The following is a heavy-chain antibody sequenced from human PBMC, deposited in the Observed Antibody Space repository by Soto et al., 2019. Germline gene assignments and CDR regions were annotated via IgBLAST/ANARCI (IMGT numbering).Heavy chain of an antibody. V-gene: IGHV3-30-3*01. Sequence: HPGGSLRLSCAASGLNFETYTIHWVRQAPGKGLEWVAVVSKDGSEKYYADSVKGRLTVSRDSLETTLQLHNARSDDKASYYCETDEGYYDDGSYNGPHLFGNWGQGT. CDR3: ETDEGYYDDGSYNGPHLFGN. CDR2: VSKDGSEK. D-gene: IGHD3-9*01. CDR1: GLNFETYT. J-gene: IGHJ4*02.